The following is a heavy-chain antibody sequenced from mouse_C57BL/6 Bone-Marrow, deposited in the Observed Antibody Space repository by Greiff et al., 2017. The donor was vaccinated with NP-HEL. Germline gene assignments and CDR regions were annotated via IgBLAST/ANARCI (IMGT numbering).Heavy chain of an antibody. D-gene: IGHD3-2*02. CDR2: INPNNGGT. CDR3: ARGSSGLFDY. Sequence: EVQLQESGPELVKPGASVKISCKASGYTFTDYYMNWVKQSHGKSLEWIGDINPNNGGTSYNQKFKGKATLTVDKSSSTAYMELRSLTSEDSAVYYCARGSSGLFDYWGQGTTLTVSS. CDR1: GYTFTDYY. J-gene: IGHJ2*01. V-gene: IGHV1-26*01.